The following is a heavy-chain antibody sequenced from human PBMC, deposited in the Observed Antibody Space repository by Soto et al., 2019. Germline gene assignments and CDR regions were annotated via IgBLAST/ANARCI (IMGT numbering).Heavy chain of an antibody. D-gene: IGHD1-26*01. J-gene: IGHJ4*02. CDR3: AREGGIVGATAADY. CDR1: GGSLSRGGYF. Sequence: TRSLRSSVSGGSLSRGGYFWSCILQHTGKGLEWIGYIYYSGSTYYNPSLKSRVTISVDTSKNQFSLKLSSVTAADTAVYYCAREGGIVGATAADYWGQGTLVTVAS. CDR2: IYYSGST. V-gene: IGHV4-31*02.